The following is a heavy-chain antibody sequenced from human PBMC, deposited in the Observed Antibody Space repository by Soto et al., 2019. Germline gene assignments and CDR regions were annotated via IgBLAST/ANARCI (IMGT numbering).Heavy chain of an antibody. V-gene: IGHV3-30-3*01. D-gene: IGHD2-15*01. Sequence: PGGSLRLSCAASGFTFSSYAMHWVRQAPGKGLEWVAVISYDGSNKYYADSVKGRFTISRDNSKNTLYLQMNSLRAEDTAVYYCARDGVVAAYYYYYGMDVWGQGTTVTVSS. CDR3: ARDGVVAAYYYYYGMDV. CDR2: ISYDGSNK. CDR1: GFTFSSYA. J-gene: IGHJ6*02.